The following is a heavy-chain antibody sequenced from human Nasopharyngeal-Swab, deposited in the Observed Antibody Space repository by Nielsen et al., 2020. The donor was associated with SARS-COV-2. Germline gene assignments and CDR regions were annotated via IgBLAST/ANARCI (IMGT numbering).Heavy chain of an antibody. CDR3: ARMDHIVVVPAAPGGADY. CDR2: ISSSSSYI. J-gene: IGHJ4*02. Sequence: WIRQPPGKGLEWVSSISSSSSYIYYADSVKGRFTISGDNAKNSLYLQMNSLRAEDTAVYYCARMDHIVVVPAAPGGADYWGQGTLVTVSS. V-gene: IGHV3-21*01. D-gene: IGHD2-2*01.